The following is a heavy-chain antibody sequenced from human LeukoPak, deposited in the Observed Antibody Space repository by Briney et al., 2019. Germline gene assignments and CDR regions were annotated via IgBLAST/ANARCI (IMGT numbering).Heavy chain of an antibody. Sequence: ASVKVSCKASGYTFTGYYMHWVRQAPGQGLEWMGWINPNSGGTNYAQKLQGRVTMTTDTSTSTAYMELRSLRSDDTAVYYCARAHYYGSGSYYVSLNYYYYYMDVWGKGTTVTISS. CDR2: INPNSGGT. CDR1: GYTFTGYY. V-gene: IGHV1-2*02. J-gene: IGHJ6*03. CDR3: ARAHYYGSGSYYVSLNYYYYYMDV. D-gene: IGHD3-10*01.